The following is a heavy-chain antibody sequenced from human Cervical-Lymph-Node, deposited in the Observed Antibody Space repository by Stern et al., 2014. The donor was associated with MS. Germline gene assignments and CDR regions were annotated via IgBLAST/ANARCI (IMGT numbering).Heavy chain of an antibody. CDR2: IWYDGSNK. V-gene: IGHV3-33*01. D-gene: IGHD6-19*01. J-gene: IGHJ5*02. Sequence: VQLVESGGGVVQPGRSLRLSWAASGFTFSSYGMHWVRQAPGKGLEWVAVIWYDGSNKYYADSVKGRFTISRDNSKNTLYLQMNSLRAEDTAVYYCARDALRSSGWYDWFDPWGQGTLVTVSS. CDR1: GFTFSSYG. CDR3: ARDALRSSGWYDWFDP.